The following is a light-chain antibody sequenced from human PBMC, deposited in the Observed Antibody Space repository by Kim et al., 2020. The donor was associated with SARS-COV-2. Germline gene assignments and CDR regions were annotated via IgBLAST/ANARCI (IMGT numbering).Light chain of an antibody. Sequence: LSSGERAALYCRASQSVSNSQLALYQQKTGQAPRLLIDGAYTRATGIPDRFTGSGSGTDYSLTRNRLEPEDFAVFYCQQYGSSPYTFGQGTKLEIK. CDR2: GAY. CDR1: QSVSNSQ. CDR3: QQYGSSPYT. J-gene: IGKJ2*01. V-gene: IGKV3-20*01.